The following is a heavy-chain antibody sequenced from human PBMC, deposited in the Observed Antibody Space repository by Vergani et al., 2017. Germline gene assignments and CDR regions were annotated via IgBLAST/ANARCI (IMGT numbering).Heavy chain of an antibody. CDR2: INHSGST. J-gene: IGHJ4*02. CDR3: ARGPRAWFGEGVDY. D-gene: IGHD3-10*01. V-gene: IGHV4-34*01. CDR1: GGSFSGYY. Sequence: QVQLQQWGAGLLKPSETLSLTCAVYGGSFSGYYWSWIRQPPGKGLEWIGEINHSGSTNYNPSLKSRVTISVDTSKNQFSLKLSSVTAAETAVYYCARGPRAWFGEGVDYWGQGTLVTVSS.